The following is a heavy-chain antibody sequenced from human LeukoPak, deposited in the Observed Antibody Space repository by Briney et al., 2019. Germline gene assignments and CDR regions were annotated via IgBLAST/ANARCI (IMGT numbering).Heavy chain of an antibody. CDR2: ISGRGDST. V-gene: IGHV3-23*01. D-gene: IGHD6-19*01. CDR1: GFTFSSYA. Sequence: GGSLRLSCAASGFTFSSYAMSWVRQAPGKGLEWVSVISGRGDSTSYADFVKGRFTISRDNSKNTLYLQMNSLRAEDTAVYYCAKPYSSGWHYDYWGQGTLVTVSS. J-gene: IGHJ4*02. CDR3: AKPYSSGWHYDY.